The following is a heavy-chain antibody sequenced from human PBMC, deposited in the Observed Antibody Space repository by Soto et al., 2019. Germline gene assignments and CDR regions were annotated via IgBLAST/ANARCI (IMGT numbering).Heavy chain of an antibody. CDR2: IKNRADGGTT. D-gene: IGHD4-17*01. CDR1: GITFTNAW. Sequence: GGSLRLSCAASGITFTNAWMGWVRQVPGKGLEWVGRIKNRADGGTTDYAAPVRGRFTISRDDSRNTLFLQMNSLEPEDTAVYYCTTDPGDYEDFWGQGTLVTVSS. CDR3: TTDPGDYEDF. V-gene: IGHV3-15*01. J-gene: IGHJ4*02.